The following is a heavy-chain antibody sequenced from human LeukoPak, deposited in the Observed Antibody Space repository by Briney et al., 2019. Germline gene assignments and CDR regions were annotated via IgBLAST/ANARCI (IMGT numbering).Heavy chain of an antibody. CDR3: ARDPPSQSSSYYFDY. CDR2: IRSDGSYR. Sequence: GGSLRLSCAASGFTFSSYAMSWVRQAPGKGLEWVTFIRSDGSYRYYADSVKDRFTVSRDNSKNTLYLQMNSLRAEDTAVYYCARDPPSQSSSYYFDYWGQGTLVTVSS. D-gene: IGHD6-6*01. CDR1: GFTFSSYA. J-gene: IGHJ4*02. V-gene: IGHV3-30*02.